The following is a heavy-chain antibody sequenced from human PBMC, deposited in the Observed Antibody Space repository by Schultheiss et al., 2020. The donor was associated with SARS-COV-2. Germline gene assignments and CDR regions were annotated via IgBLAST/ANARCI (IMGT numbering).Heavy chain of an antibody. CDR2: IWYDGSNK. J-gene: IGHJ6*03. CDR1: GFTFSSYG. V-gene: IGHV3-33*08. D-gene: IGHD1-14*01. Sequence: GGSLRLSCAASGFTFSSYGMHWVRQAPGKGLEWVAVIWYDGSNKYYADSVKGRFTISRDNSKNTLYLQMNSLRAEDTAVYYCARGNRRSHNYYYYYMDVWGKGTTVTVSS. CDR3: ARGNRRSHNYYYYYMDV.